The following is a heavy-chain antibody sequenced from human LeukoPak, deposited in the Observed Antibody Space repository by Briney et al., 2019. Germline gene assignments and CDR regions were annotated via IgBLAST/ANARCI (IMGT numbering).Heavy chain of an antibody. CDR3: ARDTIVVRGVQYYYGMDV. D-gene: IGHD3-10*01. CDR1: GFTVSSSY. J-gene: IGHJ6*02. V-gene: IGHV3-66*01. CDR2: IYSGGST. Sequence: TGGSLRLSCAASGFTVSSSYMSWVRQAPGKGLEWVSVIYSGGSTYYADSVKGRFTISRDNSKNTLYFQMNSLRAEDTAVYYCARDTIVVRGVQYYYGMDVWGQGTTVTVSS.